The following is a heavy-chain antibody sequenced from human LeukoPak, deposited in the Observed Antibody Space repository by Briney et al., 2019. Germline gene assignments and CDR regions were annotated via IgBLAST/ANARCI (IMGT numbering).Heavy chain of an antibody. CDR2: IYSSGST. CDR1: GFTVSSNY. V-gene: IGHV3-53*01. Sequence: GGSLRLSCAASGFTVSSNYMSWVRQAPGKGLEWVSVIYSSGSTYYADSVKGRFTISRDNSKNTLYLQMNSLRAEDTAVYYCAREVRDSSGYYYKYYYYYMDVWGKGTTVTVSS. CDR3: AREVRDSSGYYYKYYYYYMDV. D-gene: IGHD3-22*01. J-gene: IGHJ6*03.